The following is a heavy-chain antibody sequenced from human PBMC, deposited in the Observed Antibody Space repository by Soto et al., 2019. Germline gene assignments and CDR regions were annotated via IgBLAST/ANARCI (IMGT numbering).Heavy chain of an antibody. D-gene: IGHD3-16*01. CDR2: INPSGGST. J-gene: IGHJ3*02. CDR1: GYTFTSYY. CDR3: ARVSGFGVATFGQIRIDAFDI. V-gene: IGHV1-46*01. Sequence: ASVKVSCKASGYTFTSYYMHWVRQAPGQGLEWMGIINPSGGSTSYAQKFQGRVTMTRDTSTSTVYMELSSLRSEDTAVYYCARVSGFGVATFGQIRIDAFDIWGQGSMVTVSS.